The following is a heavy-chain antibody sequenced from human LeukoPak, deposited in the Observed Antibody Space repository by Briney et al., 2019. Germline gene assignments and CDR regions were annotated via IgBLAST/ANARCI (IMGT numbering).Heavy chain of an antibody. V-gene: IGHV3-15*01. J-gene: IGHJ5*02. CDR3: TRGGTMIVVVTAFDP. CDR2: IKSKTDGGTT. CDR1: GFTFDKAW. D-gene: IGHD3-22*01. Sequence: GGSLRLSCAASGFTFDKAWMNWGRQAPGKGLEWVGRIKSKTDGGTTDYAAPVKGRFTIPRDDSESIAYLQMNSLKTEDTAVYYCTRGGTMIVVVTAFDPWGQGTLVTVSS.